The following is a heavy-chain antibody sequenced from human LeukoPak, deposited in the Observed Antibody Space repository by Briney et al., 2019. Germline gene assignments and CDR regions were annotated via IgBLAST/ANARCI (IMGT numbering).Heavy chain of an antibody. V-gene: IGHV4-59*01. CDR1: GGSISSYY. J-gene: IGHJ3*02. Sequence: PSETLSLTCTVSGGSISSYYWSWVRQPPGKGREWIGYIYYSGSTNYNPSLKSRVTISVDTSKNQSSLKLRSVTAADTAVYYCAREPSYGSGSSYSNAFDIWGQGTMVTVSS. D-gene: IGHD3-10*01. CDR2: IYYSGST. CDR3: AREPSYGSGSSYSNAFDI.